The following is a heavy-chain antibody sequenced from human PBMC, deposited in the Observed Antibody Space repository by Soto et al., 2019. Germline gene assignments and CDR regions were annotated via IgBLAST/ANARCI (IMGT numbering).Heavy chain of an antibody. CDR3: ARLLRGYSGYDFEYYFDY. CDR1: GGSISSSSYY. Sequence: SETLSLTCTVSGGSISSSSYYWGWIRQPPGKGLEWIGSIYYSGSTYYNPSLKSRVTIPVDTSKNQFSLKLSSVTAADTAVYYCARLLRGYSGYDFEYYFDYWGQGTLVTVSS. J-gene: IGHJ4*02. CDR2: IYYSGST. V-gene: IGHV4-39*01. D-gene: IGHD5-12*01.